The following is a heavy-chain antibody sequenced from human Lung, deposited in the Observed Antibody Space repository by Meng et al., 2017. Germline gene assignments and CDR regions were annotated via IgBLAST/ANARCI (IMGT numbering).Heavy chain of an antibody. CDR2: INHSGST. D-gene: IGHD4-11*01. V-gene: IGHV4-34*01. CDR3: ARGPTTMAHDFDY. CDR1: GWSFSDYY. Sequence: HAPLRQWWSGLLKPSETLSLPCVVPGWSFSDYYWSWIRQPPGKGLEWIGEINHSGSTNYNPSLENRATISVDTSQNNLSLKLSSVTAADSAVYYCARGPTTMAHDFDYWGQGTLVTVSS. J-gene: IGHJ4*02.